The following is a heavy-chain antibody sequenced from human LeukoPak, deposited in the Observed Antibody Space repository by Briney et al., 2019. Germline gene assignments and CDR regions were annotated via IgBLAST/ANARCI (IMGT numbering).Heavy chain of an antibody. Sequence: ASVKVSCKASGYTFTSYDINWVRQATGQGLEWMGWMNPNSGNTGYAQKFQGRATMTRNTSISTAYMELSSLRSEDTAVYYCARDHNWNGHNYWGQGTLVTVSS. CDR2: MNPNSGNT. D-gene: IGHD1-20*01. V-gene: IGHV1-8*01. CDR1: GYTFTSYD. CDR3: ARDHNWNGHNY. J-gene: IGHJ4*02.